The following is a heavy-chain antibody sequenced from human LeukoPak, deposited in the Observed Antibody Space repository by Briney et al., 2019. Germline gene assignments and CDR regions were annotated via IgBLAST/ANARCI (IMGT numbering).Heavy chain of an antibody. Sequence: GGSLRLSCGASGFTFSKYGMHWVRQAPGKGLEWVATISYDETEKNYADSVKGRFIISRDNSKNTLFLQMNTLKTEDTAVYYCAKDSVWFGDVLGGMDVWGQGTTVTVSS. V-gene: IGHV3-30*18. D-gene: IGHD3-10*01. CDR1: GFTFSKYG. J-gene: IGHJ6*02. CDR2: ISYDETEK. CDR3: AKDSVWFGDVLGGMDV.